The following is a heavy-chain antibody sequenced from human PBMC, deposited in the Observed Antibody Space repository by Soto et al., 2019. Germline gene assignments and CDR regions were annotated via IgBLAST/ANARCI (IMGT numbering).Heavy chain of an antibody. V-gene: IGHV4-39*01. CDR3: ARVDYGDYGSTHFDY. D-gene: IGHD4-17*01. CDR1: GGSISSSSYY. J-gene: IGHJ4*02. CDR2: IYYSGST. Sequence: SETLSLTCTVSGGSISSSSYYWGWIRQPPGKGLEWIGSIYYSGSTYYNPSLKSRVTISVDTSKNQFSLKLSSVTAADTAVYYCARVDYGDYGSTHFDYWGQGTLVTVSS.